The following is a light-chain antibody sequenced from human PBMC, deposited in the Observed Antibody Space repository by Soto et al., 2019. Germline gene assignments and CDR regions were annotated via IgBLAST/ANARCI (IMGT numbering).Light chain of an antibody. CDR1: SSNIGANYD. Sequence: QSVLTQPPSVSGAPGQRVTISCTGSSSNIGANYDIHWYQQLPETAPKLLIYXXXXXXXXXXXXXXXSKSGTSASLAITGXXXXXXXXXYCQSYDNSLGAYVFGTGTKLTVL. CDR2: XXX. CDR3: QSYDNSLGAYV. J-gene: IGLJ1*01. V-gene: IGLV1-40*01.